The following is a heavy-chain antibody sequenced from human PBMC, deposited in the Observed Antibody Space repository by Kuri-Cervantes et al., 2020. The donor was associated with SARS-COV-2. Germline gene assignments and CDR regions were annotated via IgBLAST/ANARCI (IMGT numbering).Heavy chain of an antibody. D-gene: IGHD7-27*01. CDR1: GGTFSSYA. Sequence: SVKVSCKASGGTFSSYAISWVRQAPGQGLEWMGRIIPILGTANYAQKFQGRVTITADKSTSTAYMELSSLRSEDTAVYYCARGPWMGTYYFDYWGQGTLVTVSS. CDR3: ARGPWMGTYYFDY. V-gene: IGHV1-69*04. CDR2: IIPILGTA. J-gene: IGHJ4*02.